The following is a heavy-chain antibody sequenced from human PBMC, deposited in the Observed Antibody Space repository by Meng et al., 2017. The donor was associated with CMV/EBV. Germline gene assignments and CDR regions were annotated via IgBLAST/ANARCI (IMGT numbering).Heavy chain of an antibody. D-gene: IGHD3-10*01. V-gene: IGHV3-74*01. CDR1: GFTFSSYW. CDR3: ARGGANMVRGLLDWFDP. CDR2: INSDGSST. J-gene: IGHJ5*02. Sequence: GGSLRLSCAASGFTFSSYWMHWVRQAPGKGLVWVSRINSDGSSTSYADSVKGRFTISRDNAKNTLYLQMNSLRAEDTAVYYCARGGANMVRGLLDWFDPWGQGTLVTV.